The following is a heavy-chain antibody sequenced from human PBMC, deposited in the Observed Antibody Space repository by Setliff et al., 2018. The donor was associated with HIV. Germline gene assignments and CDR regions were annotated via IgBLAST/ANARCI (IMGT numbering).Heavy chain of an antibody. CDR1: GFIFDDYW. CDR3: ARDLNWGFDY. V-gene: IGHV3-7*01. Sequence: HPGGSLRLSCAASGFIFDDYWMNWLRQAPGKGLEWMASISRDGIEKYYLDSVRGRFSISRDNAKNSLYLQMNSLRVEDTALYYCARDLNWGFDYWGQGTLVTVSS. D-gene: IGHD7-27*01. CDR2: ISRDGIEK. J-gene: IGHJ4*02.